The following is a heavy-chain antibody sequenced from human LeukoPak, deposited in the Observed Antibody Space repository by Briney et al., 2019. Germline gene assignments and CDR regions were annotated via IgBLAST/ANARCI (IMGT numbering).Heavy chain of an antibody. CDR2: FYSDGSRT. Sequence: GGPLTLFCGVCGFLLWLYWVLWVRRSRGGGGVGVSRFYSDGSRTTYADSVEGRFTISRDNAKNTLYLQMNSLRAEDTAVYYCARGPFYDISGYYYYPHYWGQGTLVTVSS. J-gene: IGHJ4*02. D-gene: IGHD3-22*01. CDR1: GFLLWLYW. CDR3: ARGPFYDISGYYYYPHY. V-gene: IGHV3-74*01.